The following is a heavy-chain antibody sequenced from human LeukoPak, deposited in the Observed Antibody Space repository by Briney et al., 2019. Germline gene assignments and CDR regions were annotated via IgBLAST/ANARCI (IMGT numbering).Heavy chain of an antibody. V-gene: IGHV1-8*01. Sequence: ASVKVSCKASGYTFTSYDINWVRQATGQGLEWMGWMSPNSGNTGYAQKFQGRVTMTRNTSISTAYMELSSLRSEDTAVYYCARSPNPSGGTGYNWFDPWGQGTLVTVSS. D-gene: IGHD2-15*01. CDR3: ARSPNPSGGTGYNWFDP. CDR2: MSPNSGNT. CDR1: GYTFTSYD. J-gene: IGHJ5*02.